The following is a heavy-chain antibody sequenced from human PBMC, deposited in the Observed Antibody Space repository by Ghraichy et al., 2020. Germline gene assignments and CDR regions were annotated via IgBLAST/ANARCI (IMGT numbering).Heavy chain of an antibody. CDR1: GGSISSYY. J-gene: IGHJ4*02. Sequence: SETLSLTCTVSGGSISSYYWSWIRQPPGKGLEWIGYIYYSGSTNYNPSLKSRVTISVDTSKNQFSLKLSSVTAADTAVYYCARHAANGGIDYWGQGTLVTVSS. D-gene: IGHD7-27*01. V-gene: IGHV4-59*08. CDR2: IYYSGST. CDR3: ARHAANGGIDY.